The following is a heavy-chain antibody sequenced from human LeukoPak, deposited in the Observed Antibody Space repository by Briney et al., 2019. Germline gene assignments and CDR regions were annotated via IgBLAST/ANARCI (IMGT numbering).Heavy chain of an antibody. D-gene: IGHD6-13*01. J-gene: IGHJ4*02. Sequence: GGSLRLSCAASGFTFNTYAMNWVRQAPGKGLEWVSAISGSGGSTYYADSVKGRFTISRDNSKNTLYLQMNSLRAEDTAVYYCAKDLRSSQVIDYWGQGTLVTVSS. CDR3: AKDLRSSQVIDY. CDR1: GFTFNTYA. V-gene: IGHV3-23*01. CDR2: ISGSGGST.